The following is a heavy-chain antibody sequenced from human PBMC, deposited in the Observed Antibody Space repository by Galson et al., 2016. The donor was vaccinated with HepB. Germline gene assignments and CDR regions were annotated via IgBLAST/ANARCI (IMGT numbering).Heavy chain of an antibody. CDR2: VYYLGTT. J-gene: IGHJ1*01. CDR1: SGSFRNSF. D-gene: IGHD5-12*01. V-gene: IGHV4-59*01. Sequence: ETLSLTCTVSSGSFRNSFWSWLRQPPGKGLEWIGYVYYLGTTNYNPSVKSRVTLSIDTSKNQFSLKLKSVGAADTAMYYCARLPQWLQEQYFQHWGQGTLVTVSS. CDR3: ARLPQWLQEQYFQH.